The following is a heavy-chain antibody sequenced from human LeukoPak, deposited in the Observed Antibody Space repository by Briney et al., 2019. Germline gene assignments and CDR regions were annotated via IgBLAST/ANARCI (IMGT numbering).Heavy chain of an antibody. V-gene: IGHV1-46*01. CDR1: GYTFTSYY. CDR3: ARDLKYILPGGWFDP. J-gene: IGHJ5*02. Sequence: GASVKVSYKASGYTFTSYYMHWVRQAPGQGLEWMGIINPSGGSTSYAQKFQGRVTMTRDTSTSTVYMELSSLRSEDTAVYYCARDLKYILPGGWFDPWGQGTLVTVSS. CDR2: INPSGGST. D-gene: IGHD4-23*01.